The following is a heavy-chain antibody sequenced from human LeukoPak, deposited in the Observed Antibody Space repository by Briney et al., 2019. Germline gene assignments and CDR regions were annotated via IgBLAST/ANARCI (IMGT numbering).Heavy chain of an antibody. CDR1: GFTFSSYA. CDR3: AKDRSMVRGVKFDY. J-gene: IGHJ4*02. Sequence: GGSLRLSCAASGFTFSSYAMHRVRQAPGKGLEWVSAISGSGGSTYYADSVKGRFTISRDNSKNTLYLQMNSLRAEDTAVYYCAKDRSMVRGVKFDYWGQGTLVTVSS. CDR2: ISGSGGST. V-gene: IGHV3-23*01. D-gene: IGHD3-10*01.